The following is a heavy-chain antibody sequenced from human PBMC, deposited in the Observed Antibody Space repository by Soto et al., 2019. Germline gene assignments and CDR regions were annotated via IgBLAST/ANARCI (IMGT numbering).Heavy chain of an antibody. D-gene: IGHD3-16*01. Sequence: EVQLVESGGGLVKPGGSLRLSCAASGFTFSNAWMSWVRQAPGKGLEWVGRIKSKTDGGTTDYAAPVKGRFTISRDDSKNTLYLQMNSLKTEDTAVYYCTTGGTYPKRGRYYYCGMDVWGQETTVTVSS. CDR3: TTGGTYPKRGRYYYCGMDV. V-gene: IGHV3-15*01. J-gene: IGHJ6*02. CDR1: GFTFSNAW. CDR2: IKSKTDGGTT.